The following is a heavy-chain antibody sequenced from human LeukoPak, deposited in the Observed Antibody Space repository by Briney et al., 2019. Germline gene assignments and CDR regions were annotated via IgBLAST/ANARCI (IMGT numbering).Heavy chain of an antibody. CDR1: GFTFSTYA. V-gene: IGHV3-30*04. CDR3: ERSISVGAFDI. D-gene: IGHD6-25*01. J-gene: IGHJ3*02. CDR2: ISSDGSDE. Sequence: GGSLILSCAASGFTFSTYAMHWVRQAPGKGLEWVGVISSDGSDEWYAESAKGRFTISRDNSKNTLYLQIDSLRSEDTAIYYYERSISVGAFDIWGQGTMVTVSS.